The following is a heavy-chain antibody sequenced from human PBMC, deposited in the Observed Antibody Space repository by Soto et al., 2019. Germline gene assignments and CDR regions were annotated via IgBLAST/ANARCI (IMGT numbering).Heavy chain of an antibody. V-gene: IGHV4-61*01. Sequence: PSETLSLTCTVSGGSVSSGSYYWSWIRQPPGKGLEWIGYIYYSGSTNYNPSLKSRVTISVDTSKNQFPLKLSSVTAADTAVYYCASSITGTGYYYYGMDVWGQGTTVTVSS. D-gene: IGHD1-20*01. CDR3: ASSITGTGYYYYGMDV. CDR1: GGSVSSGSYY. J-gene: IGHJ6*02. CDR2: IYYSGST.